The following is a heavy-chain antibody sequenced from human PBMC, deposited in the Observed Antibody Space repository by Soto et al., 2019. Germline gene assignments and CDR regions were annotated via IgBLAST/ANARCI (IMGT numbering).Heavy chain of an antibody. CDR1: GFTFSIYG. J-gene: IGHJ6*03. D-gene: IGHD2-15*01. V-gene: IGHV3-33*01. CDR3: ARDEGSGGSGSDMDV. CDR2: IWYDGSNK. Sequence: QVQLVESGGGVVQPGRSLRLSCAASGFTFSIYGMHWVRQAPGKGLEWVAVIWYDGSNKYYADSVKGRFTISRDNSKNTLYLQMYSLRAEDTAVYYCARDEGSGGSGSDMDVWGKGTTVTVSS.